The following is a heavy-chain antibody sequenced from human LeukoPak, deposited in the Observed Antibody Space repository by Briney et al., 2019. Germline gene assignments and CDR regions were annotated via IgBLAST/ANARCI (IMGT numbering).Heavy chain of an antibody. D-gene: IGHD3-10*01. J-gene: IGHJ5*02. V-gene: IGHV3-21*01. CDR1: GFAFSSYG. CDR3: ARGAMVRGVMGNWFDP. Sequence: GGSLRLSCAASGFAFSSYGMHWVRQAPGKGLEWVSSISSSSSYIYYADSVKGRFTISRDNAKNSLYLQMNSLRAEDTAVYYCARGAMVRGVMGNWFDPWGQGTLVTVSS. CDR2: ISSSSSYI.